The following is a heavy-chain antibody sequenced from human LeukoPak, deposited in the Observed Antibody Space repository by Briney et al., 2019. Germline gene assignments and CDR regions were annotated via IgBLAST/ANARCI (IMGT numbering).Heavy chain of an antibody. Sequence: SETLSLTCTVSGGSISSYYWSWIRQPAGKGLEWIGRIYTSGSTNYNPSLQSRVTMSVDTSKNQFSLKLSSMTAADTAVYYCARDLPSRALGMDVWGQGTTVTVSS. J-gene: IGHJ6*02. V-gene: IGHV4-4*07. CDR3: ARDLPSRALGMDV. CDR2: IYTSGST. D-gene: IGHD6-6*01. CDR1: GGSISSYY.